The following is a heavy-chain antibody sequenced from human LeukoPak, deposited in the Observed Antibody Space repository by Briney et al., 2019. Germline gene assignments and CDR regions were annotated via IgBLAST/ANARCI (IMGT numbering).Heavy chain of an antibody. V-gene: IGHV3-9*01. J-gene: IGHJ4*02. CDR1: GFTFDGYA. D-gene: IGHD4-23*01. CDR2: INWNSATI. Sequence: QTGGSLRLSCAAYGFTFDGYAMHWVRQAPGKGLEWVSGINWNSATIGYADSVKGRFTVSRDNAKNSLYLQMSSLRTEDTALYYCAKDTQGMTGGFDYWGQGTLVTVSS. CDR3: AKDTQGMTGGFDY.